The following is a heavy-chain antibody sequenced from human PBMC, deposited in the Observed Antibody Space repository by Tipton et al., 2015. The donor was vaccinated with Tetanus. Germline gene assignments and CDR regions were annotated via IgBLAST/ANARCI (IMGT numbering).Heavy chain of an antibody. V-gene: IGHV5-51*01. J-gene: IGHJ5*02. CDR1: GYFFDTDW. Sequence: VQLVQSGAEMRKSGESLKISCKTSGYFFDTDWIAWVRQMPGKGLEWMGIIYPGDSDTRYSPSFQGQVTMSVDRSTATAYLQWGSLKASDTAIYYCARHFGEMLYAPFRFDPWGQGTLVTVSS. D-gene: IGHD3-3*01. CDR2: IYPGDSDT. CDR3: ARHFGEMLYAPFRFDP.